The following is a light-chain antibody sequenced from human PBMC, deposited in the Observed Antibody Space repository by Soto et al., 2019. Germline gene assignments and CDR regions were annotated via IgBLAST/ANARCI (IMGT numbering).Light chain of an antibody. CDR3: QQSYSTPPFN. CDR2: EAS. V-gene: IGKV1-39*01. J-gene: IGKJ3*01. CDR1: QSISSY. Sequence: DIQMTQSPSPLSASVGDRVYITCRTSQSISSYLNWYQGKPGNAPKLLIYEASSMESGIPTRFSGSGCGTDFTLTISILQPEDSATYDYQQSYSTPPFNFGPGTKVDIK.